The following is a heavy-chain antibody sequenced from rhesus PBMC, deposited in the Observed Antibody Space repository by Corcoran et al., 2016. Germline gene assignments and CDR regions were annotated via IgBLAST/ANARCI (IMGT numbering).Heavy chain of an antibody. CDR3: VSEGGSCIAVAGRVYFDY. Sequence: EVQLVEPEGNFVQPGGSLRLACVVSGFTFGSCDLDWILHAPGQGLEWVSGISIAGSTYYANSVNSLFAISKENAKNTLYLQMSSLIAEDTAIYYCVSEGGSCIAVAGRVYFDYWGQGVLVTV. J-gene: IGHJ4*01. D-gene: IGHD6-37*01. CDR2: ISIAGST. CDR1: GFTFGSCD. V-gene: IGHV3-32*02.